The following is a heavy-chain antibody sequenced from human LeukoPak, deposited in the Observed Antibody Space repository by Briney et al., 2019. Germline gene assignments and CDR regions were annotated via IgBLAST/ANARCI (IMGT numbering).Heavy chain of an antibody. CDR3: ARGRAYYYGSGSRFYYMDV. D-gene: IGHD3-10*01. J-gene: IGHJ6*03. CDR2: INHSGST. Sequence: PSETLSLTCAVYGGSFSGYYWSWIRQPPGKGLEWIGEINHSGSTNYNPSLKSRVTISVDTSKNQFSLKLTSVTAADTTVYYCARGRAYYYGSGSRFYYMDVWVKGTTVTVSS. CDR1: GGSFSGYY. V-gene: IGHV4-34*01.